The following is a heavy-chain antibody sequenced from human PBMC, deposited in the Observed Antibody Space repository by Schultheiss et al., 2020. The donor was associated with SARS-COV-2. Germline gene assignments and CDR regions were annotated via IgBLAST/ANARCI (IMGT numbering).Heavy chain of an antibody. CDR2: IRSKAYGGTT. J-gene: IGHJ4*02. Sequence: GGSLRLSCTASGFTFGDYAMSWFRQAPGKGLEWVGFIRSKAYGGTTEYAASVKGRFTISRDESKNSLYLQMSSLKSEDTAVYYCARVQERTYHFDYWGQGTLVTVSS. V-gene: IGHV3-49*03. D-gene: IGHD1-1*01. CDR1: GFTFGDYA. CDR3: ARVQERTYHFDY.